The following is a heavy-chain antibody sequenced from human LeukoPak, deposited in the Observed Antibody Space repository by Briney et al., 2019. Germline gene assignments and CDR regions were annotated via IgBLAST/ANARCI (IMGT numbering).Heavy chain of an antibody. J-gene: IGHJ5*02. CDR3: AKYDSDAAMFDP. CDR2: IYYSGST. CDR1: GGSISSSSYY. D-gene: IGHD3-22*01. V-gene: IGHV4-61*05. Sequence: SETLSLTCTVSGGSISSSSYYWGWIRQPPGKGLEWIGYIYYSGSTNYNASLKSRVTISVDTSKNQFSLKLSSVTAADTAVYYCAKYDSDAAMFDPWGQGTLVTVSS.